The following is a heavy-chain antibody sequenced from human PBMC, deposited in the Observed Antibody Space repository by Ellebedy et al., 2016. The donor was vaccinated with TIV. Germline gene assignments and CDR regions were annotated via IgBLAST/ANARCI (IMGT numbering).Heavy chain of an antibody. CDR1: GFTFSSYE. V-gene: IGHV3-21*01. J-gene: IGHJ4*02. D-gene: IGHD1-26*01. CDR2: ISSSSSYI. CDR3: TRVVGATVDY. Sequence: PGGSLRLSCAASGFTFSSYEMNWVRQAPGKGLEWVSSISSSSSYIYYADSVKGRFTISRDNAKNSLYLQMNSLRAEDTAVYYCTRVVGATVDYWGQGTLVTVSS.